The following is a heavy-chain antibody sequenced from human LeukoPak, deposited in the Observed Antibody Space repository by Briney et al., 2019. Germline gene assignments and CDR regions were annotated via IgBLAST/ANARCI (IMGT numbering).Heavy chain of an antibody. J-gene: IGHJ4*02. CDR2: ISAYNGNT. Sequence: ASVKVSCKASGYTFTSYGISWVRQAPGQGLEWVGWISAYNGNTNYAQKLQGRVTMTTDTSTSTAYMELRSLRSDDTAVYYCARDSGEDFWSGYHYFDYWGQGTLVTVSS. CDR1: GYTFTSYG. CDR3: ARDSGEDFWSGYHYFDY. D-gene: IGHD3-3*01. V-gene: IGHV1-18*01.